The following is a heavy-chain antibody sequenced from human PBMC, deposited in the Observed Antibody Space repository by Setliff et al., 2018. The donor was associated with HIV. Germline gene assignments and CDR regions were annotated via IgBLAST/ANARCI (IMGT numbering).Heavy chain of an antibody. J-gene: IGHJ5*02. CDR2: INTNTGNP. CDR3: ARASRYCSRTSCHGDWFDP. CDR1: GYTFTTYS. V-gene: IGHV7-4-1*02. Sequence: ASVKVSCKASGYTFTTYSMNWVRQAPGQGLEWMGWINTNTGNPTYAQGFTGRFVFSLDTSVGTAYLQISSLKAEDTAVYYCARASRYCSRTSCHGDWFDPWGQGTLVTVSS. D-gene: IGHD2-2*01.